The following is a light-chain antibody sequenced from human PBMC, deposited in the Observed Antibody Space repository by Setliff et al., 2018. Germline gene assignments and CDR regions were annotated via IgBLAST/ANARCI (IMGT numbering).Light chain of an antibody. Sequence: DIQMTQSPSSLSASVGDRVTITCRASQSTGYYLNWYQQKPGRAPELLIHAASSLQSGVPSRFSGSGSGTDFTLTISSLQPEDFATYYCQQSYSTPPTFGQGTKV. V-gene: IGKV1-39*01. CDR1: QSTGYY. J-gene: IGKJ1*01. CDR3: QQSYSTPPT. CDR2: AAS.